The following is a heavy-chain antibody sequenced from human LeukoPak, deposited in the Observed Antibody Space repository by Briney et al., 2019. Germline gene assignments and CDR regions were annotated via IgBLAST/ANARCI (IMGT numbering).Heavy chain of an antibody. J-gene: IGHJ4*02. V-gene: IGHV3-7*01. CDR3: ARSDY. Sequence: GGSLRLSCTASGFTFSSYWMNWVRQAPGEGLEWVANINPHGSEKNYVDSVEGRFTISRDRTKNSLYLQMNNLRAEDTAVYYCARSDYWGQGILVTVSS. CDR1: GFTFSSYW. CDR2: INPHGSEK.